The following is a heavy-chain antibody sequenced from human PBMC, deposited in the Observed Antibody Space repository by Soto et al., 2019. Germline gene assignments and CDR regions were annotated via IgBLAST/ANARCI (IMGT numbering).Heavy chain of an antibody. V-gene: IGHV3-23*01. D-gene: IGHD3-3*01. CDR1: GFTFSSFA. CDR3: AKGKTYYDFWSGYSRTKYYYYMDV. Sequence: GGSLRLSCAASGFTFSSFAMSWVRQAPGKGLEWVSAISGSGGSTYYADSVKGRFTISRDNSKSTLYLQMNSLRAEDTAVYYCAKGKTYYDFWSGYSRTKYYYYMDVWGKGTTVTVSS. J-gene: IGHJ6*03. CDR2: ISGSGGST.